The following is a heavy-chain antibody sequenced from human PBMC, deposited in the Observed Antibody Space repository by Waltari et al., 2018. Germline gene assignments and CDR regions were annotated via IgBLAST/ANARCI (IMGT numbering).Heavy chain of an antibody. J-gene: IGHJ5*02. CDR1: GYTFTVYG. CDR2: INTNTGNP. CDR3: ARDGYCSGGTCGWFDP. V-gene: IGHV7-4-1*02. Sequence: VQLVQHGPELTKPGASLQVSCKASGYTFTVYGLNWVRQAPGQGLEWMGWINTNTGNPTYAQGFRRRFVCSLDTSVSTAYLQISSLKAEDTAVYYCARDGYCSGGTCGWFDPWGQGTLVTVSS. D-gene: IGHD2-15*01.